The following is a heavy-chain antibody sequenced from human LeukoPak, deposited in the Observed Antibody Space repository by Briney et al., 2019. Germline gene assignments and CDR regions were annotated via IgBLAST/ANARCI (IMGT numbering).Heavy chain of an antibody. CDR1: GFTFSNAW. CDR3: TTAWVYGRRYSGGDAFDI. CDR2: IKSKTDGGTT. J-gene: IGHJ3*02. D-gene: IGHD3-9*01. V-gene: IGHV3-15*01. Sequence: GGSLRLSCAASGFTFSNAWMSWARQAPGKGLEWVGRIKSKTDGGTTDYAAPVKGRFTISRDDSKNTLYLQMNSLKTEDTAVYYCTTAWVYGRRYSGGDAFDIWGQGTMVTVSS.